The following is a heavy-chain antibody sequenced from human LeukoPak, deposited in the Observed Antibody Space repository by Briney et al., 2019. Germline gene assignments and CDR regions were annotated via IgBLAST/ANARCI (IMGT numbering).Heavy chain of an antibody. V-gene: IGHV4-39*07. CDR3: ASMKWELPRDSFYFDY. CDR2: IFYRGGT. D-gene: IGHD1-26*01. Sequence: SETLSLTCTVSSGSINTSNYYWGWIRQPPGKGLEWIGNIFYRGGTYYNPSLKSRVTISVDTSKNQFSLKLSSVTAADTAVYYCASMKWELPRDSFYFDYWGQGTLVAVSS. J-gene: IGHJ4*02. CDR1: SGSINTSNYY.